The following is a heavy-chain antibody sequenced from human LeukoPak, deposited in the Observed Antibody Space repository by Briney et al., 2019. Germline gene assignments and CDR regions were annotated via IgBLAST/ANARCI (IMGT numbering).Heavy chain of an antibody. CDR3: ARRRQVTSYSPYAFDV. V-gene: IGHV4-61*08. CDR2: IYFTGSS. CDR1: GGSISSGDYY. D-gene: IGHD2-15*01. Sequence: NPSETLSLTCTVSGGSISSGDYYWSWIRQPPGKGLEWLGNIYFTGSSKSNPSLKSRVTISLDTSKNQFSLRLASVTAADTAVYYCARRRQVTSYSPYAFDVWGPGTMVTVSS. J-gene: IGHJ3*01.